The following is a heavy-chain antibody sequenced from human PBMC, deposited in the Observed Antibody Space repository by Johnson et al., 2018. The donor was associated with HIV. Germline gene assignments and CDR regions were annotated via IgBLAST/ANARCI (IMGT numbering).Heavy chain of an antibody. Sequence: VQLVESGGGLVTPGGSLRLSCAASGFTVSSNYMSWVRQAPGTGLAWVSVIYSGGSTYSADSVKGRFTISRDNSKNTLSLQMNSLRVEDTAVYYCAKAVGGYAFDIWGQGTMVTVSS. J-gene: IGHJ3*02. CDR1: GFTVSSNY. CDR3: AKAVGGYAFDI. CDR2: IYSGGST. V-gene: IGHV3-66*02. D-gene: IGHD1-26*01.